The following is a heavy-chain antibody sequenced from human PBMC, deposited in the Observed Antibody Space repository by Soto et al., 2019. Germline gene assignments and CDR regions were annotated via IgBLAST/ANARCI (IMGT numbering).Heavy chain of an antibody. CDR1: GFTFSTYW. CDR2: INEDGSER. J-gene: IGHJ4*02. Sequence: EVQLVESGGGLVQPGGSLRLSCAASGFTFSTYWMSWVRQPPGKGLEWVANINEDGSERYYVDSVKGRFTISRDNAKNSLLLPMNSLRGEDTAVYYCARVGFLDYWGPGTLVTVSS. CDR3: ARVGFLDY. V-gene: IGHV3-7*05. D-gene: IGHD3-10*01.